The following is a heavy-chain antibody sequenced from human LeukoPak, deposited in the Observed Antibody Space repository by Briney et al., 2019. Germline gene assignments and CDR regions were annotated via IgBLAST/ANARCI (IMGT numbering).Heavy chain of an antibody. CDR3: ARGRVSSGPPGY. Sequence: SETLSLTCTVSGGSISSSSYYWGWIRQPPGKGLEWIGEINHSGSTNYNPSLKSRVTISVDTSKNQFSLKLSSVTAADTAVYYCARGRVSSGPPGYWGQGTLVTVSS. D-gene: IGHD6-19*01. V-gene: IGHV4-39*07. J-gene: IGHJ4*02. CDR2: INHSGST. CDR1: GGSISSSSYY.